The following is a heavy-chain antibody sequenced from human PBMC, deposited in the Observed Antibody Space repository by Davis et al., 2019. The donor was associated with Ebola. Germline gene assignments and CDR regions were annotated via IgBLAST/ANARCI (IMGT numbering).Heavy chain of an antibody. J-gene: IGHJ3*01. V-gene: IGHV3-23*01. Sequence: GESLKISCAASGFVFRNYVMSWFRQASGKGLEWVSTLGLSADTYYADSVKGRFTISRDNSKNTLYLQMNSLRVEDTAIYYCAKDTSNVWFDVWGQGTKVTVSS. CDR2: LGLSADT. CDR1: GFVFRNYV. D-gene: IGHD6-19*01. CDR3: AKDTSNVWFDV.